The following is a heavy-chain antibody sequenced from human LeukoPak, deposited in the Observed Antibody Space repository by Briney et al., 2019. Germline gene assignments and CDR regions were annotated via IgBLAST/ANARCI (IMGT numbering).Heavy chain of an antibody. CDR1: GYSFTSYW. CDR2: IYPGDSDT. CDR3: ASTTETKNYWYGMDV. Sequence: GESLKISCKGSGYSFTSYWIGWVRQMPGKGLEWMGIIYPGDSDTRYSPSFQGQVTISADKSISTAYLQWSSLKASDTAMYYCASTTETKNYWYGMDVWGQGTTVTVSS. D-gene: IGHD4-17*01. J-gene: IGHJ6*02. V-gene: IGHV5-51*01.